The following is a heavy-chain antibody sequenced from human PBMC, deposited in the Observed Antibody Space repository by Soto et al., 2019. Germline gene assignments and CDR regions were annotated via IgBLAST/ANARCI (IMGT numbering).Heavy chain of an antibody. Sequence: QVQLVESGGGLVKPGGSLRLSCAASGFTCSDYYMSWIRQAPGKVLEWVSYISSSSNTIYYADSVKDRCIISRDNAKNWRYLPMNSMRAEDKAVYYCATSRGYYVYYWGQATLVTASS. CDR1: GFTCSDYY. J-gene: IGHJ4*02. CDR3: ATSRGYYVYY. D-gene: IGHD1-1*01. V-gene: IGHV3-11*01. CDR2: ISSSSNTI.